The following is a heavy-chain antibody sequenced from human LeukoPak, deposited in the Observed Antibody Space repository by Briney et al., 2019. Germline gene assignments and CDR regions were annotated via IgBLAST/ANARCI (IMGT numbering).Heavy chain of an antibody. CDR1: GGSISSNY. CDR2: IYASESP. Sequence: SETLSLTCTVSGGSISSNYWSWIRQPPGKGLEWLGYIYASESPTYNPSLESRVTISVDTSKNQISLKLTSVTAADTAVYYCARHSSGWYYFGYWGQGILVTVSS. V-gene: IGHV4-4*09. J-gene: IGHJ4*02. CDR3: ARHSSGWYYFGY. D-gene: IGHD6-19*01.